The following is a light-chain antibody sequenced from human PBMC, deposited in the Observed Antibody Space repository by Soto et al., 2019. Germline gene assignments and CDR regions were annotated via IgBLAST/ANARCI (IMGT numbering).Light chain of an antibody. CDR3: QQYNNWPRRL. Sequence: EIVMTQSPATLSASPGERATLSCRASQSVSSNLAWYQLKPGHAPSRLIYGESTRATGIPARFSGSASGTEFTLSISSLQSEDFAVYYCQQYNNWPRRLFGQGTNVELQ. CDR2: GES. V-gene: IGKV3-15*01. J-gene: IGKJ1*01. CDR1: QSVSSN.